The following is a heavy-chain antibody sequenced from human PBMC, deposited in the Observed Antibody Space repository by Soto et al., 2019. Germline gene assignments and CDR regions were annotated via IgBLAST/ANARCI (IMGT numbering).Heavy chain of an antibody. J-gene: IGHJ4*02. CDR1: GFTFSSYA. D-gene: IGHD2-15*01. V-gene: IGHV3-23*01. CDR2: ISGSGGST. CDR3: AKGGFSGGSCPTDY. Sequence: EVQLLESGGGLVQHGGSLRLSCAASGFTFSSYAMSWVRQAPGKGLEWVSAISGSGGSTYYADSVKGRFTISRDNSKNTLYLQMNSLRAEDTAVYYCAKGGFSGGSCPTDYWGQGTLVTVSS.